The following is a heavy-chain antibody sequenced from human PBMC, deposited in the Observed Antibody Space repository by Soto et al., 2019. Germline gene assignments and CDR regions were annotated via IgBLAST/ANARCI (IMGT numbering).Heavy chain of an antibody. CDR3: AHNGDYYFWSGPGDAFDI. V-gene: IGHV2-5*01. D-gene: IGHD3-3*01. Sequence: QITLKESGPTLVKPTQTLTLTCTFSGFSLSTSGVGVGWIRQPPGKALEWLALIYWNDDKRYSPSLKSRLTITKDTSKTQVVLTMTDMDPVDTATYYCAHNGDYYFWSGPGDAFDIWGQETMMTVSS. CDR2: IYWNDDK. CDR1: GFSLSTSGVG. J-gene: IGHJ3*02.